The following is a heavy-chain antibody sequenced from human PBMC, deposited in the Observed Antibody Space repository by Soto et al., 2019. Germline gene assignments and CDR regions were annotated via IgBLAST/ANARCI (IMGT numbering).Heavy chain of an antibody. CDR2: SRNKANSYST. CDR1: GFTFSDHY. D-gene: IGHD1-26*01. Sequence: EVQLVESGGGLVQPGGSLRLSCAASGFTFSDHYMDWVRQAPGKGLEWVGRSRNKANSYSTEYAASVKGRFTSSRGESKYSLYVQMNSLKTEETGVYYSAMFSGSHTRGLDCWGQGTLVTVSS. J-gene: IGHJ4*02. V-gene: IGHV3-72*01. CDR3: AMFSGSHTRGLDC.